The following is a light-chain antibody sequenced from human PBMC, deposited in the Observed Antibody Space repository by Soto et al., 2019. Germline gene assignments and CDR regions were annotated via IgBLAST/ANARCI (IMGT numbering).Light chain of an antibody. Sequence: EIVLTQSPGTLSLSPGERATLSCRASQGIGDTLAWYQQKPGQTPRLLIYDTSIRAAGVPARFSGSGSGTEFTLTISSLQPEDSAVYYCQQFNVWPLTFGGGTKVDIK. CDR3: QQFNVWPLT. V-gene: IGKV3-15*01. J-gene: IGKJ4*01. CDR1: QGIGDT. CDR2: DTS.